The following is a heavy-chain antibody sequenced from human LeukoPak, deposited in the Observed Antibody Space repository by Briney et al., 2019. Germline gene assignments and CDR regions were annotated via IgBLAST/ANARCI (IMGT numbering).Heavy chain of an antibody. V-gene: IGHV3-48*01. J-gene: IGHJ4*02. Sequence: GGSLRLSCAASGFTFSTYSMNWVRQAPGKGLEWLSYISSSTTTIFYADSVKGRFTISRDNSKNTLYLQMSSLRAEDTAMYYCARDRLTTVTTFHFDYWGQGTLVTVSS. CDR2: ISSSTTTI. CDR3: ARDRLTTVTTFHFDY. CDR1: GFTFSTYS. D-gene: IGHD4-17*01.